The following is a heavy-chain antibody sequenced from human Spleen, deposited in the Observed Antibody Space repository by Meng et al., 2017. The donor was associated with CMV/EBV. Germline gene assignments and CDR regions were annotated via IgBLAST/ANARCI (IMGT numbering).Heavy chain of an antibody. V-gene: IGHV1-69*10. J-gene: IGHJ5*02. CDR2: ISPLNGIT. D-gene: IGHD5-24*01. CDR3: ARDQGFGWEMATILFGWFDP. Sequence: AITWVLPARGQGLEWMRGISPLNGITNYAQKFKGRVSMTADKSTSTAYMELISLTSEDTGMYYCARDQGFGWEMATILFGWFDPWGQGTLVTVSS. CDR1: A.